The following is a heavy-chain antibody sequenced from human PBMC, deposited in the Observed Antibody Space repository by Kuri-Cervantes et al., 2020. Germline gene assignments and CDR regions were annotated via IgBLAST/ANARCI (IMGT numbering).Heavy chain of an antibody. CDR1: GGSISSSNW. CDR2: IYHSGST. J-gene: IGHJ3*02. CDR3: ARDPCGGDCYSGDAFDI. V-gene: IGHV4-4*02. D-gene: IGHD2-21*02. Sequence: GSLRLSCAVSGGSISSSNWWSWVRQPPGKGLEWIGEIYHSGSTNYNPSLKSRVTISVDKSKNQFSLKLSSVTAADTAVYYCARDPCGGDCYSGDAFDIWGQGTMVTVSS.